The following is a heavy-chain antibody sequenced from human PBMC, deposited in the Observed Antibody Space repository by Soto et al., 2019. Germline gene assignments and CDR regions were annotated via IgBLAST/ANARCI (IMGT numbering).Heavy chain of an antibody. CDR1: GYTFTSYY. Sequence: AASVKVSCKASGYTFTSYYMHWVRQAPGQGLEWMGIINPSGGSTSYAQKFQGRVTMTRDTSISTAYMELSRLRSDDTAVYYCARGPIAARSSPSKFDYWGQGTLVTVSS. CDR3: ARGPIAARSSPSKFDY. J-gene: IGHJ4*02. D-gene: IGHD6-6*01. CDR2: INPSGGST. V-gene: IGHV1-46*01.